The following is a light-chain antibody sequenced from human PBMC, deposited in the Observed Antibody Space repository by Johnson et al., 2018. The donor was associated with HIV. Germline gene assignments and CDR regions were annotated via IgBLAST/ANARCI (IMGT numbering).Light chain of an antibody. CDR2: ENN. Sequence: QSVLTQPPSVSAAPGQKVTISCSGSSSNIGNNYVSWYRQLPGTAPKLLIYENNKRPSGIPDRFSGSKSGTSATLGITGLQTGDEADYYCGTWDSSLIAGRGVFGTGTNVTVL. CDR1: SSNIGNNY. V-gene: IGLV1-51*02. J-gene: IGLJ1*01. CDR3: GTWDSSLIAGRGV.